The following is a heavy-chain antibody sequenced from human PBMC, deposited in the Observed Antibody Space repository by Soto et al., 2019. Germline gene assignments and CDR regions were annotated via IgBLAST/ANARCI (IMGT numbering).Heavy chain of an antibody. D-gene: IGHD3-3*01. CDR2: IYYSGNK. CDR1: GGSISNSNYH. Sequence: QLQLQESGPGLVKTSETLSLTCSVSGGSISNSNYHWGWIRQPPGKGLEWIGSIYYSGNKYYNPSLKTRVTISVDTSKSQFSLKLSSVTAADTAVYYCVRHPSFTTIFGGFDYWGQGTLITVSS. CDR3: VRHPSFTTIFGGFDY. J-gene: IGHJ4*02. V-gene: IGHV4-39*01.